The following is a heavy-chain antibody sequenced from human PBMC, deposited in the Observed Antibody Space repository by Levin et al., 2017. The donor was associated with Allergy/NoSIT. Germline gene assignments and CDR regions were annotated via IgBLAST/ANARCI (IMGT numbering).Heavy chain of an antibody. Sequence: EASVKVSCRASGYTFSNYGISWLRQAPGQGLEWMGWISVHNGNIDYAQNLQGRVTLTADTSTSSASMELRTLRSDDTAVYYCARYCSSSRCYIPRYMDVWGQGTTVTVSS. CDR1: GYTFSNYG. V-gene: IGHV1-18*01. J-gene: IGHJ6*02. CDR3: ARYCSSSRCYIPRYMDV. CDR2: ISVHNGNI. D-gene: IGHD2-2*02.